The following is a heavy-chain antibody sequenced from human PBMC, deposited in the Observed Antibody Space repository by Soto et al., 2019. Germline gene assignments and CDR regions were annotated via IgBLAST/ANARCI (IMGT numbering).Heavy chain of an antibody. Sequence: GGSLRLSCAASGFTFSSYGMHWVRQAPGKGLEWVAVIWYDGSNKYYADSVKGRFTISRDNSKNTLYLQMNSLRAEDTAVYYCARGLGYCSSTSCYWDYYYYMDVWGKGTTVTVSS. CDR2: IWYDGSNK. J-gene: IGHJ6*03. V-gene: IGHV3-33*01. CDR1: GFTFSSYG. D-gene: IGHD2-2*01. CDR3: ARGLGYCSSTSCYWDYYYYMDV.